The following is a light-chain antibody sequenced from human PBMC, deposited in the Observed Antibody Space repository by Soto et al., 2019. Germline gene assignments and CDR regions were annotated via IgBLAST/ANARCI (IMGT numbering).Light chain of an antibody. CDR3: QQYGNSPRT. CDR2: GAS. CDR1: QSVSSRY. V-gene: IGKV3-20*01. Sequence: EIVLTQSPANLSFSAVARATLSCWASQSVSSRYLAWYQQKPGQSPRLLIHGASTRATGVPDRFSGSGSGTDFTLTISRLEPEDFAVYYCQQYGNSPRTFGQGTKVDNK. J-gene: IGKJ1*01.